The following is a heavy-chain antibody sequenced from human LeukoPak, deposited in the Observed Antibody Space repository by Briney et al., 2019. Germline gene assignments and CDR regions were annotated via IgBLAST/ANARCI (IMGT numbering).Heavy chain of an antibody. CDR3: AKDLAMVNYYGMDV. V-gene: IGHV3-9*01. CDR1: GFTFDDYA. CDR2: ISWNSGSI. Sequence: GGSLRLSCGASGFTFDDYAMHWVRQAPGKGLEWVSGISWNSGSIGYAASVKGRFTISRDNAKNSLYLEMNSLRAEDTALYYCAKDLAMVNYYGMDVWGQGTTVTVSS. D-gene: IGHD5-18*01. J-gene: IGHJ6*02.